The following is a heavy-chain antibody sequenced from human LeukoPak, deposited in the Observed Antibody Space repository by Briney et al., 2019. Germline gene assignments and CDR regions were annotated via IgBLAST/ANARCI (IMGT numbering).Heavy chain of an antibody. CDR3: AREDYDGSGYSTLKRFDP. D-gene: IGHD3-22*01. CDR1: GFNFRSYG. J-gene: IGHJ5*01. CDR2: ISGGSSCI. Sequence: PAGSLRLSCVASGFNFRSYGMHWVRQGPGKGLEWVSSISGGSSCIFYAGSVQGRFTISRDYAKNSLDLQMNSLSAEDTAVYYCAREDYDGSGYSTLKRFDPWGQGTLVTVSS. V-gene: IGHV3-21*06.